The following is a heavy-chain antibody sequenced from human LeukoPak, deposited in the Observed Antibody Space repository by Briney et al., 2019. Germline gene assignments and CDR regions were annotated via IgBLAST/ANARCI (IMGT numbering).Heavy chain of an antibody. CDR2: IKQDGSEK. Sequence: GGSLRLSCAASGFTFSSYAMSWVRQAPGKGLEWVANIKQDGSEKYYVDSVKGRFTISRDYAKNSLYLQMNSLRAEDTAVYYCARWYYDFWSGYPEEFFDYWGQGTLVTVSS. D-gene: IGHD3-3*01. V-gene: IGHV3-7*01. J-gene: IGHJ4*02. CDR1: GFTFSSYA. CDR3: ARWYYDFWSGYPEEFFDY.